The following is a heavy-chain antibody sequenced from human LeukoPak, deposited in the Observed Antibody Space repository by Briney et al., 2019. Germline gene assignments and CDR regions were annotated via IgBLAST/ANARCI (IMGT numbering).Heavy chain of an antibody. Sequence: WASVKVSCKASGGTFSSYAISWVRQAPGQGLEWMGGIIPIFGTANYAQKFQGRVTITADESTSTAYMELSSLRSEDTAVYYCARDAGGCNPYYFDYWGQGTLVTVSS. CDR1: GGTFSSYA. D-gene: IGHD5-24*01. CDR3: ARDAGGCNPYYFDY. CDR2: IIPIFGTA. J-gene: IGHJ4*02. V-gene: IGHV1-69*13.